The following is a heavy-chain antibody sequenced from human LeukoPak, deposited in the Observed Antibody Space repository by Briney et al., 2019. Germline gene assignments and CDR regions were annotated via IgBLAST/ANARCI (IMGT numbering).Heavy chain of an antibody. CDR1: GYSFTTYW. D-gene: IGHD3-22*01. Sequence: GESLKISCKGSGYSFTTYWIGWVRQMPGKGLEWMGIIYPGNSDTRYSPSFKGQVTISADKSISTAYLQWSSLKASDTAIYYCARPQSSGTAVGFDIWGQGTMVTVPS. CDR3: ARPQSSGTAVGFDI. J-gene: IGHJ3*02. CDR2: IYPGNSDT. V-gene: IGHV5-51*01.